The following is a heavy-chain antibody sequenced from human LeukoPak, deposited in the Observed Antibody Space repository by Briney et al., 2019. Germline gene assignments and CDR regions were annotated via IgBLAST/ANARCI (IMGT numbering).Heavy chain of an antibody. D-gene: IGHD4-23*01. CDR2: ISSYSGII. CDR3: ARSSDYCGNWFGP. J-gene: IGHJ5*02. Sequence: PGGSLRLSCAASGFTFSTYNMNWVRQAPGKGLEWVSYISSYSGIIYYADSVKGRFTISRDNAKNTLYLQMNSLRAEDTTVYYCARSSDYCGNWFGPWGQGTLVTVSS. V-gene: IGHV3-48*04. CDR1: GFTFSTYN.